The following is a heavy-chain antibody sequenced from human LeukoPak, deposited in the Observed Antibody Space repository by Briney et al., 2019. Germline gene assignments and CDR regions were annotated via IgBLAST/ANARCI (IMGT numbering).Heavy chain of an antibody. D-gene: IGHD5-18*01. V-gene: IGHV3-11*01. CDR1: GFTFSDYY. CDR3: ARVGMLRGIQLWFERQVGPTYYFDY. CDR2: ISSSGSTI. J-gene: IGHJ4*02. Sequence: GGSLRLSCAASGFTFSDYYMSWIRQAPGKGLEWVSYISSSGSTIYYADSVKGRFTISRDNAKNSLYLQMNSLRAEDTAVYYCARVGMLRGIQLWFERQVGPTYYFDYWGQGTLVTVSS.